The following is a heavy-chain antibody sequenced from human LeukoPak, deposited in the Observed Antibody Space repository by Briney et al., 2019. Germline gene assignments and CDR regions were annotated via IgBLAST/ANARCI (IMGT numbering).Heavy chain of an antibody. CDR3: AKDRAPVTTTIDY. D-gene: IGHD4-17*01. Sequence: GGSLRLSCAASGFTFSRYGLHWVRQTPGKGLEWVAVISYDGSNKYYADSVKGRFTISRDNSKNTLYLQMNSLRAEDTAVYYCAKDRAPVTTTIDYWGQGTRVTVTS. CDR2: ISYDGSNK. J-gene: IGHJ4*02. CDR1: GFTFSRYG. V-gene: IGHV3-30*18.